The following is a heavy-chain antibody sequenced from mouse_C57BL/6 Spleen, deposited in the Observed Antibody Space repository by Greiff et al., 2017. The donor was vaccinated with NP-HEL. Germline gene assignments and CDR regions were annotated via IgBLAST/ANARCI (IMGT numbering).Heavy chain of an antibody. CDR2: IDPSDSET. D-gene: IGHD1-1*01. J-gene: IGHJ2*01. Sequence: VQLQQPGAELVRPGSSVKLSCKASGYTFTSYWMHWVKQRPIQGLEWIGNIDPSDSETHYNQKFKDKATLTVDKSSSTAYMQLSSLTSENSAVYYCAREGGSSLDYWGQGATLTVSS. CDR1: GYTFTSYW. CDR3: AREGGSSLDY. V-gene: IGHV1-52*01.